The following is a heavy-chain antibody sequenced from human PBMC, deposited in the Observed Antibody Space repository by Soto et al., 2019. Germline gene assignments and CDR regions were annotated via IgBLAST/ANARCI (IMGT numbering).Heavy chain of an antibody. CDR3: VQDWTGNSCPCMVV. CDR1: GFTFSSFA. Sequence: EVHLLESGGGLVQPGGSLRLSCAASGFTFSSFAMTWVRQAPGEGLEWVSSISSSGETTDYSDSVKGRFTISRDISKNMVYLQMTSLRAEDTAVYFCVQDWTGNSCPCMVVWGQGTTVTVSS. V-gene: IGHV3-23*01. CDR2: ISSSGETT. J-gene: IGHJ6*02. D-gene: IGHD6-13*01.